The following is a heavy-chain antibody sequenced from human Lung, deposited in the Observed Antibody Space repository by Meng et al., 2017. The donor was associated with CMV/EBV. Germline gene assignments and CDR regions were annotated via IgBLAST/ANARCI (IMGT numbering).Heavy chain of an antibody. D-gene: IGHD2-2*01. J-gene: IGHJ5*02. CDR2: INPNSGGT. V-gene: IGHV1-2*02. CDR3: ARDEYQLPPTENWFEP. CDR1: GYTFTGYY. Sequence: ASXXVSXKASGYTFTGYYMHWVRQAPGQGLEWMGWINPNSGGTSYAQKFQGRVTMTRDTSISTAYMELSRLRSDDTAVYYCARDEYQLPPTENWFEPWGQGTXVTVSS.